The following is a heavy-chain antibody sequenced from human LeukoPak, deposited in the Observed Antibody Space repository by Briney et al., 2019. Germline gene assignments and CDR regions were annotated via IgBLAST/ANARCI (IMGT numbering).Heavy chain of an antibody. CDR1: GFTFSDYS. CDR3: ARDRANIVVVSASEY. CDR2: ITSSGTYI. Sequence: PGGSLRLSCAASGFTFSDYSMNWVRQAPGKGLEGVSSITSSGTYIYYADSVKGRFTISRDNAKNSLYLQMNSLRVEDTAVYYCARDRANIVVVSASEYWGPGTLVTVSS. V-gene: IGHV3-21*01. D-gene: IGHD2-21*01. J-gene: IGHJ4*02.